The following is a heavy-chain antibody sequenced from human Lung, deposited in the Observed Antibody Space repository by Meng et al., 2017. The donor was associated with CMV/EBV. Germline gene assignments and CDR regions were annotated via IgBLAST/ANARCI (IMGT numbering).Heavy chain of an antibody. J-gene: IGHJ4*02. CDR1: GGSFSGYY. CDR3: ARGRCDFWSGYYRGYFDY. CDR2: INHSGST. Sequence: SETXSLXXAVYGGSFSGYYWSWIRQPPGKGLEWIGEINHSGSTNYNPSLKSRVTISVDTSKNQFSLKLSSVTAADTAVYYCARGRCDFWSGYYRGYFDYWGQGTLVXVSS. V-gene: IGHV4-34*01. D-gene: IGHD3-3*01.